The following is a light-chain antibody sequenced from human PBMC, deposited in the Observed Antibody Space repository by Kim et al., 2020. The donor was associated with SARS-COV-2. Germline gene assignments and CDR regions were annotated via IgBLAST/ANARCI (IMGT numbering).Light chain of an antibody. J-gene: IGKJ4*01. CDR2: GAS. Sequence: SPGERATLACRASQSISSSSLAWYQQKPGQAPELLIYGASSRATGIPCRFSGSGSGTDFTLTISRLEPEDFAVYYCQQYGSSPLTFGGGTKVEIK. V-gene: IGKV3-20*01. CDR1: QSISSSS. CDR3: QQYGSSPLT.